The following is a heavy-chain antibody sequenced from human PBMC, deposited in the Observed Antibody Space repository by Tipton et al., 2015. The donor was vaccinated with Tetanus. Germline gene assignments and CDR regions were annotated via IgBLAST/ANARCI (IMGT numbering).Heavy chain of an antibody. V-gene: IGHV4-39*01. J-gene: IGHJ4*02. CDR3: ARLHSKWLVESDY. CDR1: GGSISSSSYY. Sequence: LRLSCTVSGGSISSSSYYWGWIRQPPGKGLEWIGIIYYSGSTYYNPSLKSRVTISVDTSKNQFSLKLSSVTAADTAVYYCARLHSKWLVESDYWGQGTLVTVSS. CDR2: IYYSGST. D-gene: IGHD6-19*01.